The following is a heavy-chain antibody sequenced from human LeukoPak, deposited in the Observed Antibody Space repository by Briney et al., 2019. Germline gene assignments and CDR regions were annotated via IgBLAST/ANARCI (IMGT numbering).Heavy chain of an antibody. D-gene: IGHD6-13*01. Sequence: GASVKVSCKACGYTFPSYAMHLVRQAPGQRLEWMGWINAGNGNTKYSQKFQGRVTITRDTSASTAYIELNSLSSEDTAVYYCERAGAAAAGTWYFDIWGRGTLVTVSS. CDR2: INAGNGNT. CDR3: ERAGAAAAGTWYFDI. V-gene: IGHV1-3*01. J-gene: IGHJ2*01. CDR1: GYTFPSYA.